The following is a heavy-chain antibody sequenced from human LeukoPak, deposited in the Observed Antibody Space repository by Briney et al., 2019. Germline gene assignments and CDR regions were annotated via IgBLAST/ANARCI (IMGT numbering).Heavy chain of an antibody. V-gene: IGHV3-53*04. CDR2: IYSGGST. CDR3: ARDQGIAAAGTYYYYGMDV. J-gene: IGHJ6*02. CDR1: GFTVSSNY. D-gene: IGHD6-13*01. Sequence: GGSLRLSCAASGFTVSSNYMSWVRQAPGKGLEWVSVIYSGGSTYYADSVKGRFTISRHNSKNTLYLQMNSLRAEDTDVYYCARDQGIAAAGTYYYYGMDVWGQGTTVTVSS.